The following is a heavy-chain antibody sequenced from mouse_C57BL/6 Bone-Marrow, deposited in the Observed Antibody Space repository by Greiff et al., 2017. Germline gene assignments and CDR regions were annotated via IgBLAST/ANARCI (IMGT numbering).Heavy chain of an antibody. Sequence: EVKLVESGGGLVQPGASLSLSCAASGFTFTDCYMSWVRQPPGKALEWLGFIRNKANGYTTEYSASVKGRFTISRYTSQTILYLQMHALRAEDSATYYCERSVVDYWGQGTT. J-gene: IGHJ2*01. V-gene: IGHV7-3*01. D-gene: IGHD1-1*01. CDR1: GFTFTDCY. CDR2: IRNKANGYTT. CDR3: ERSVVDY.